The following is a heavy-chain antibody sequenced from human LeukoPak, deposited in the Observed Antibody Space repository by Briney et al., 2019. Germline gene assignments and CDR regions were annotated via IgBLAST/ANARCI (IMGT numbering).Heavy chain of an antibody. CDR3: ARRRPLYYGSGSYSREFDY. Sequence: SETLSLTCAVYGGSFSGYYWSWIRQPPGKGLEWIGEINHSGSTNYNPSLKSRVTISVDTSKNQFSLKLSSVTAADTAVYYCARRRPLYYGSGSYSREFDYWGQGTLVTVSS. CDR1: GGSFSGYY. D-gene: IGHD3-10*01. V-gene: IGHV4-34*01. J-gene: IGHJ4*02. CDR2: INHSGST.